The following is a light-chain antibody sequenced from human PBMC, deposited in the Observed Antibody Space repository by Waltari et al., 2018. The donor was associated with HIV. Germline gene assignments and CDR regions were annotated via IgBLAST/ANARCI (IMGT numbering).Light chain of an antibody. CDR3: QVWISPNDQLNWV. V-gene: IGLV3-21*02. CDR2: DGR. Sequence: SYVLTQPPSVSVAPGQTARLTWGGDNIGSKSVNRYRQMPGQAPVLVVYDGRDRPSGIPERISGSNSGNTATLTISRVEAGDEADYYCQVWISPNDQLNWVFGGGTKLTVL. CDR1: NIGSKS. J-gene: IGLJ3*02.